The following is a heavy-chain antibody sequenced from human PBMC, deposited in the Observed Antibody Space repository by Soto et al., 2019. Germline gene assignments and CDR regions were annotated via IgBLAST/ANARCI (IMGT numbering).Heavy chain of an antibody. CDR3: ARGRGEQQLASQYYYYYYGMDV. CDR1: GFTFSSYS. V-gene: IGHV3-21*01. D-gene: IGHD6-13*01. CDR2: ISSSSSYI. J-gene: IGHJ6*02. Sequence: GGSLRLSCAASGFTFSSYSMNWVRQAPGKGLEWVSSISSSSSYIYYADSVKGRFTISRDNAKNSLYLQMNSLRAEDTAVYYCARGRGEQQLASQYYYYYYGMDVCGQGTTVTVS.